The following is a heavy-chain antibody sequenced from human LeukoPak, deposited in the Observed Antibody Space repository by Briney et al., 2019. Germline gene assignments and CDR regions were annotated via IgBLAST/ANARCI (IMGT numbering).Heavy chain of an antibody. J-gene: IGHJ4*02. CDR3: ASGGIAVAGTYY. CDR2: ISWNSVGI. V-gene: IGHV3-9*01. D-gene: IGHD6-19*01. CDR1: GFTFDDYA. Sequence: GRSLRLSCAASGFTFDDYAMHWVRQVPGKGLEWVSGISWNSVGIGYADSLKGRFTISRDNAKNSLYLQMNSLRAEDTAVYYCASGGIAVAGTYYWGQGTLVTVSS.